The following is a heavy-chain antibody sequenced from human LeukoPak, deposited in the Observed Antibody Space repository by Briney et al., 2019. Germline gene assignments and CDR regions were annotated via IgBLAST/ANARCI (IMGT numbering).Heavy chain of an antibody. CDR1: GGSFSGYY. V-gene: IGHV4-34*01. Sequence: SETLSLTCAVYGGSFSGYYWSWIRQPPGKGLEWIGEINHSGSTNYNPSLKSRVTISVDTSKNQFSLKLSSVTAADTAGYYCARAYGITGRVNFDYWGQGTLVTVSS. D-gene: IGHD3-10*01. CDR2: INHSGST. J-gene: IGHJ4*02. CDR3: ARAYGITGRVNFDY.